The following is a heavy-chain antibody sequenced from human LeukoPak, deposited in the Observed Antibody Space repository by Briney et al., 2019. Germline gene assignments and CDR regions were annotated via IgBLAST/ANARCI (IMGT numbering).Heavy chain of an antibody. CDR1: GFTFSSYS. CDR3: ARSAYGDYEEY. CDR2: ISSSGSTI. V-gene: IGHV3-48*04. J-gene: IGHJ4*02. D-gene: IGHD4-17*01. Sequence: SGGSLRLSCAASGFTFSSYSMTWVRQAPGKGLEWVSYISSSGSTIYYADSVKGRFTISRDNAKNSLYLQMNSLRAEDTAVYYCARSAYGDYEEYWGQGTLVTVSS.